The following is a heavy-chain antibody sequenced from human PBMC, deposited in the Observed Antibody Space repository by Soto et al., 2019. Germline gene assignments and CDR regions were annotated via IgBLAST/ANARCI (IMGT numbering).Heavy chain of an antibody. Sequence: EVQLVESGGGLVQPGRSLRLSCAASGFSFDEYAMHWVRQAPGKGLELVSGISWNSGTMGYGDSVKGRFTISRDNAKNSLYLQMNSLRAEDTALYYCAKGFCSSTRCLTYSYMDVWGKGTTVTVSS. CDR3: AKGFCSSTRCLTYSYMDV. V-gene: IGHV3-9*01. D-gene: IGHD2-2*01. CDR2: ISWNSGTM. CDR1: GFSFDEYA. J-gene: IGHJ6*03.